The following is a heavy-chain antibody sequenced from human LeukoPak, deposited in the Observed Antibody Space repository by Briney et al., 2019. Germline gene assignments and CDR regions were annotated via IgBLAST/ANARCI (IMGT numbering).Heavy chain of an antibody. CDR1: GLTVNNNY. CDR3: MTAAGYNFGQY. J-gene: IGHJ4*02. V-gene: IGHV3-53*01. Sequence: GGSLKLSCAASGLTVNNNYMNWVRQAPGKGLEWVSALYIGGNTYYADSVRGRFTISRDNSKNTLYLQMNSLRAEDTAIYYCMTAAGYNFGQYWGQGTLVTVSS. CDR2: LYIGGNT. D-gene: IGHD5-18*01.